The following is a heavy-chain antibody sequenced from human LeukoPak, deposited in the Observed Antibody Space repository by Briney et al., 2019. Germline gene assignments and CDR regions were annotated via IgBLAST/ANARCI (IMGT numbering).Heavy chain of an antibody. CDR3: AKDRSYYDSGGFRNFDY. J-gene: IGHJ4*02. V-gene: IGHV1-8*01. CDR1: GYTFTSYD. Sequence: GASVKVSCKASGYTFTSYDINWVRQATGQGLEWMGWMNPNSGSTGYAQKFQGRVTMTRNTSISTAYMELSSLRPEDTAVYYCAKDRSYYDSGGFRNFDYWGQGTLVTVSS. D-gene: IGHD3-22*01. CDR2: MNPNSGST.